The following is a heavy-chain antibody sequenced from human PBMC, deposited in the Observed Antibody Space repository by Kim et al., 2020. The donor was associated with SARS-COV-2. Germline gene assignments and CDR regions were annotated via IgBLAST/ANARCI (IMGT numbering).Heavy chain of an antibody. CDR3: AKYLGGPKKKQNYYDSSGYYTVFDY. V-gene: IGHV3-23*01. D-gene: IGHD3-22*01. CDR2: ISGSGGST. Sequence: WGSLRLSCAASGFTFSSYAMSWVRQAPGKGLEWVSAISGSGGSTYYADSVKGRFTISRDNSKNTLYLQMNSLRAEDTAVYYCAKYLGGPKKKQNYYDSSGYYTVFDYWGQGTLVTVSS. J-gene: IGHJ4*02. CDR1: GFTFSSYA.